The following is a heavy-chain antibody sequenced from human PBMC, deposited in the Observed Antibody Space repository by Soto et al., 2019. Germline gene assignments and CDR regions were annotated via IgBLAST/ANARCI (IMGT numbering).Heavy chain of an antibody. D-gene: IGHD3-3*01. CDR2: IIPIFGTA. Sequence: QVQLVQSGAEVKKPGSSVKVSCKASGGTFSSYAISWVRQAPGQGLEWMGGIIPIFGTANYAQKFQGRVTITADESTSTAYMEMSSLRSEDTAVYYCAREIPRDYDFWSGFGMDVWGQGTTVTVSS. V-gene: IGHV1-69*01. CDR1: GGTFSSYA. CDR3: AREIPRDYDFWSGFGMDV. J-gene: IGHJ6*02.